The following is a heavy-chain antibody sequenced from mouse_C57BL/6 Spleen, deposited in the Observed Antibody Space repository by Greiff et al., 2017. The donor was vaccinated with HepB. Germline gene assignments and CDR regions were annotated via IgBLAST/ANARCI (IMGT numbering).Heavy chain of an antibody. V-gene: IGHV1-61*01. CDR2: IYPSDSET. Sequence: QVQLQQPGAELVRPGSSVKLSCKASGYTFTSYWMDWVKQSPGQGLEWIGNIYPSDSETHYNQKFKDKATLTVDKSSSTAYMQLSSLTSEDSAVYYCAREDDSNFDYWGQGTTLTVSS. D-gene: IGHD1-1*01. CDR3: AREDDSNFDY. J-gene: IGHJ2*01. CDR1: GYTFTSYW.